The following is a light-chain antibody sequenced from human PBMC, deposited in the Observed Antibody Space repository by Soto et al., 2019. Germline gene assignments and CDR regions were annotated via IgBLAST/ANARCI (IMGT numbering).Light chain of an antibody. V-gene: IGKV1-5*01. J-gene: IGKJ1*01. CDR1: QSISSW. CDR2: DAS. CDR3: QQYNSYSKT. Sequence: DIQMTQSPSTLSASVGDRVTITCRASQSISSWLAWYQQKPGKAPKLLIYDASSLESGVPSRFSGSGSGTELTLTISSMQPDDFAPYYCQQYNSYSKTFGQGTKVEIK.